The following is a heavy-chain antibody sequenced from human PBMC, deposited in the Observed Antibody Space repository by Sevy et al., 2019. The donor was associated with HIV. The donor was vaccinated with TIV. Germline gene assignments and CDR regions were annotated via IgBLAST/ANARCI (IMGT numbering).Heavy chain of an antibody. J-gene: IGHJ6*02. Sequence: GGSLRLSCAASGFTFNTHAMNWVRQAPGKGLEWVAHIKRDGSEKYYVDSVKGRFTISRDNAQNSLYLQMNSLRAEDTAVYYCARDCSSTTCLWGLDVWGQGTTVTVSS. CDR3: ARDCSSTTCLWGLDV. D-gene: IGHD2-2*01. CDR2: IKRDGSEK. CDR1: GFTFNTHA. V-gene: IGHV3-7*03.